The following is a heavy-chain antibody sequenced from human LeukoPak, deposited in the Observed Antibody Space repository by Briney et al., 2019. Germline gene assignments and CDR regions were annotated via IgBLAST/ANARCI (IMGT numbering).Heavy chain of an antibody. D-gene: IGHD6-19*01. CDR2: ISDSGGTT. CDR3: AKDARRSSGWYFFDH. Sequence: PGGSLRLSCVASGFTFSNIAMGWVRQAPGKGLEWVSVISDSGGTTYYADSVKGRFTISRDNSRNTLYLQMNSLRVEDTAVYYCAKDARRSSGWYFFDHWGQGTLVTVSS. J-gene: IGHJ4*02. V-gene: IGHV3-23*01. CDR1: GFTFSNIA.